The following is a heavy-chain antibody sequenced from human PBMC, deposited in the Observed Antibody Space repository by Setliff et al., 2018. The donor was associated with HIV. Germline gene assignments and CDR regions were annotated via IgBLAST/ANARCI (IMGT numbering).Heavy chain of an antibody. Sequence: SETLSLTCTVSGDSFNGSHYLWGWIRQPPGKGLEWIGNVYYNWATYYNPSLKNRVTISVDTSKNQFSLRLTSVTASDTAVYYCARESDYWGQGILVTVSS. CDR2: VYYNWAT. CDR1: GDSFNGSHYL. V-gene: IGHV4-39*07. CDR3: ARESDY. J-gene: IGHJ4*02.